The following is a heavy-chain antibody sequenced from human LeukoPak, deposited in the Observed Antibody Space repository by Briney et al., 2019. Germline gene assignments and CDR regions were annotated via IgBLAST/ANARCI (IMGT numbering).Heavy chain of an antibody. D-gene: IGHD3-3*01. J-gene: IGHJ6*02. CDR1: GYTFTSYD. CDR2: INPNSGGT. CDR3: ARVEAHYDFWSGYLGYYGMDV. Sequence: ASVKVSCKASGYTFTSYDINWVRQATGQGLEWMGWINPNSGGTNYAQKFQGRVTMTRDTSISTAYMELSRLRSDDTAVYYCARVEAHYDFWSGYLGYYGMDVWGQGTTVTVSS. V-gene: IGHV1-2*02.